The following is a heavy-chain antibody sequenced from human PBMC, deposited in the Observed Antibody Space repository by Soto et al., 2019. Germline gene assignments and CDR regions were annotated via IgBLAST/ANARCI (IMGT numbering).Heavy chain of an antibody. CDR3: AKGVADYYYYYYGMDV. D-gene: IGHD2-15*01. Sequence: QVQLVESGGGVVQPGRSLRLSCAASGFTFSSYGMHWVRQAPGKGLEWVAVISYVGSNKYYADSVKGRFTISRDNSKNTLYLQMNSLRAEDTAVYYCAKGVADYYYYYYGMDVWGQGTTVTVSS. V-gene: IGHV3-30*18. CDR2: ISYVGSNK. J-gene: IGHJ6*02. CDR1: GFTFSSYG.